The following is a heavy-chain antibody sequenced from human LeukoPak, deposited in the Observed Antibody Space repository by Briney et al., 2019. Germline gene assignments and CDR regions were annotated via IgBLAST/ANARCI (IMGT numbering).Heavy chain of an antibody. Sequence: ASVKVYCKASGYTFTSYGISWVRQAPGQGLEWMGWISAYNGNTNYAQKLQGRVTMTTDTSTSTAYMELRSLRSDDTAVYYCARDKDISGNDWFDPWGQGTLVTVSS. J-gene: IGHJ5*02. CDR2: ISAYNGNT. CDR1: GYTFTSYG. D-gene: IGHD1-14*01. V-gene: IGHV1-18*01. CDR3: ARDKDISGNDWFDP.